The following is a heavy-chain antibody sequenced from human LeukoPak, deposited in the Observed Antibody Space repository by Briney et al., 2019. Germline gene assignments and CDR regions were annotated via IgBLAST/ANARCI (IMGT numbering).Heavy chain of an antibody. V-gene: IGHV4-59*01. Sequence: PSETLCLTCTVSGGSISSYYWSWIRQPPGKGLEWIGYIYYNENTNYNPSLKSRVTISVDTSKNQLSLKLTSVTAADTAVYYCARDPSPFYSGSYLGFDPWGQGTLVTVSS. J-gene: IGHJ5*02. CDR2: IYYNENT. D-gene: IGHD1-26*01. CDR1: GGSISSYY. CDR3: ARDPSPFYSGSYLGFDP.